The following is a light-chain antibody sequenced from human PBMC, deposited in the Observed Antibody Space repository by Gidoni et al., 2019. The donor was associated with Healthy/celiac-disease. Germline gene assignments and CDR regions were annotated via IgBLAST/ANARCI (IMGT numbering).Light chain of an antibody. CDR2: AAS. CDR3: QQSYSTPPCT. J-gene: IGKJ1*01. Sequence: DIQMTQSPSSLSASVGDRVTITCRASQSISSDLNWYQQKPGKAPKLLLYAASSLQSGVPSRFSGSGSGTDFTLTISSLQPEDFSTYYCQQSYSTPPCTFGQGTKVEIK. CDR1: QSISSD. V-gene: IGKV1-39*01.